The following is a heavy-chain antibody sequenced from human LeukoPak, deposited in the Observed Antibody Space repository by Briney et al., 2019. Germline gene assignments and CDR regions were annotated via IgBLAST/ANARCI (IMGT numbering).Heavy chain of an antibody. V-gene: IGHV3-21*01. CDR1: GFTVSSNY. CDR2: ISSSSSYI. J-gene: IGHJ6*02. D-gene: IGHD3-16*01. Sequence: KSGGSLRLSCAASGFTVSSNYMSWVRQAPGKGLEWVSSISSSSSYITYADSVKGRFTISRDNAKNSLYLEVNSLRAEDTAVYYCAQEGKDLRLGYYNSALDVWGQGTTVSVSS. CDR3: AQEGKDLRLGYYNSALDV.